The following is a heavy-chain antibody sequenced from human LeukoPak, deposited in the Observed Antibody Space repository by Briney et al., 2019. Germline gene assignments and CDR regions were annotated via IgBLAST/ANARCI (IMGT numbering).Heavy chain of an antibody. CDR3: ARVSRQLVLA. Sequence: SSETLSLTCTVSGGSISSYYWSWIRQPPGKGLEWIGYIYYSGSTNYNPSLKSRVTISVDTSKNQFSLKLSSVTAADTAVYYCARVSRQLVLAWGQGTLVTVSS. V-gene: IGHV4-59*01. J-gene: IGHJ5*02. CDR1: GGSISSYY. D-gene: IGHD6-13*01. CDR2: IYYSGST.